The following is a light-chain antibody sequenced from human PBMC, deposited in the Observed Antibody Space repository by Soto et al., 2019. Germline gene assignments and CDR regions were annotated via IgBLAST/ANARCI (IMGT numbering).Light chain of an antibody. CDR3: QSYDSTLSARYV. Sequence: QSVLTQPPSMSGAPGQGVTISCTGSSSNIGAGYDVHWYQQVPGTAPKLLIYGNTNRPSGVPDRFSASKSGTSASLAISGLQAEDEADYYCQSYDSTLSARYVFGTGTKLTVL. J-gene: IGLJ1*01. CDR1: SSNIGAGYD. V-gene: IGLV1-40*01. CDR2: GNT.